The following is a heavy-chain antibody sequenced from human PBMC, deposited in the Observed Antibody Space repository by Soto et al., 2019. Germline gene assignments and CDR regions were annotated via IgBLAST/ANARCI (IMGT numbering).Heavy chain of an antibody. CDR1: GGSISSSNW. CDR2: IYHSGST. J-gene: IGHJ5*02. V-gene: IGHV4-4*02. CDR3: AKDGGKDGYFGNWFDP. Sequence: PSETLSLTCAVSGGSISSSNWWSWVRQPPGKGLEWIGEIYHSGSTNYNPSLKSRVTISVDKSKNQFSLKLSSVTAADTAVYYCAKDGGKDGYFGNWFDPWGQGTLVTVSS. D-gene: IGHD5-12*01.